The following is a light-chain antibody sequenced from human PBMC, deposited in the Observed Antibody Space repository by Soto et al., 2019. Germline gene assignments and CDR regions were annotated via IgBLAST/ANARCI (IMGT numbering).Light chain of an antibody. CDR3: HQFDRSLT. V-gene: IGKV3-20*01. Sequence: EILLTQSPATLSLSPGEGATLSCRASQSVSSSFLAWYQQQPGQAPRLLIYATSRRAPGIPDRFSGSGSGTDFSITTSILEPEDFAVYYCHQFDRSLTFGQRTKVEIK. CDR2: ATS. CDR1: QSVSSSF. J-gene: IGKJ1*01.